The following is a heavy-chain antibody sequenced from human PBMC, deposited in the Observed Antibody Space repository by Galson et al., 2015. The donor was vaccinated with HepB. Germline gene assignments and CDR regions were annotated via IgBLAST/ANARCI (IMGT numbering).Heavy chain of an antibody. D-gene: IGHD6-13*01. V-gene: IGHV3-30*04. J-gene: IGHJ6*02. CDR2: ILYDGSNK. CDR1: GFTFSSYA. CDR3: ARTGTRAYSSSFAFWYGMDV. Sequence: SLRLSCAASGFTFSSYAMHWVCQAPGKGLEWVAVILYDGSNKYYADSVKGRFTISRDNSKNTLYLQMNSLRAEDTAVYYCARTGTRAYSSSFAFWYGMDVWGQGTTVTVSS.